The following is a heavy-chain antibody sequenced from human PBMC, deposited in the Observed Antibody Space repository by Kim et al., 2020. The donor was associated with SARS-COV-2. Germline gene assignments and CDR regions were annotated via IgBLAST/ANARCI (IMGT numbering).Heavy chain of an antibody. CDR3: VRNYCSSTSCHAFDP. V-gene: IGHV1-18*01. CDR1: GYTFTNYG. J-gene: IGHJ5*02. Sequence: ASVKVSCKASGYTFTNYGINWVRQAPGQGLEWMGWINAYNGNTRYARKFQGRVTMTTDTSTSTAYMELRSLSSDDTAVYHCVRNYCSSTSCHAFDPWGQGTLLTVSS. D-gene: IGHD2-2*01. CDR2: INAYNGNT.